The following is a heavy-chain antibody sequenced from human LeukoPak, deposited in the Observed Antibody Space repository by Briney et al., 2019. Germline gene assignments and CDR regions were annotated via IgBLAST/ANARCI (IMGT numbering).Heavy chain of an antibody. Sequence: GASVKVSCKASGYTFTSYDINWVRQATGQGLEWMGWMNPNSGNTGYAQKFQGRVTMTRNTSISTAYMELSSLRSEDTAVYYCARKADSSSWYHRYYYYYYMDVWGKGTTVTISS. D-gene: IGHD6-13*01. J-gene: IGHJ6*03. V-gene: IGHV1-8*01. CDR1: GYTFTSYD. CDR3: ARKADSSSWYHRYYYYYYMDV. CDR2: MNPNSGNT.